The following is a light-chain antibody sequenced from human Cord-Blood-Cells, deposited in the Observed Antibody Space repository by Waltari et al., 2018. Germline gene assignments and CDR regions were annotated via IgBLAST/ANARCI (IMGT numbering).Light chain of an antibody. Sequence: DIVMTQSPDSLPVSLGERATITCKSSQSVLYSSNNKNYIAWYQQKPGQPPKLLIYWASTRESGVPDRCSGSGSGTDFTLTNSRLQAEDVAVYYCQQYYSTPFTFGPGTKLEIK. V-gene: IGKV4-1*01. CDR1: QSVLYSSNNKNY. CDR3: QQYYSTPFT. J-gene: IGKJ3*01. CDR2: WAS.